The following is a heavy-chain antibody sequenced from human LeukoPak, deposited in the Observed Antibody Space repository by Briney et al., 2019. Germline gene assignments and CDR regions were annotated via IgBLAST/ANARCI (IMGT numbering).Heavy chain of an antibody. Sequence: GGSLRLSCAASGFTFSSYGMHWVRQAPGKGLEWVAFIQYDGSNKYYADSVKGRFTISRDNSKNTLHLQMINLRAEDEAVYYCAKTAVWFGHYCCFDYWGQGTLVTVSS. V-gene: IGHV3-30*02. CDR2: IQYDGSNK. CDR3: AKTAVWFGHYCCFDY. D-gene: IGHD3-10*01. CDR1: GFTFSSYG. J-gene: IGHJ4*02.